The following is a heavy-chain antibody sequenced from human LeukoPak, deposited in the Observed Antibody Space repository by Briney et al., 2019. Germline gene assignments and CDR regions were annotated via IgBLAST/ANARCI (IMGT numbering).Heavy chain of an antibody. D-gene: IGHD4-17*01. J-gene: IGHJ4*02. V-gene: IGHV3-23*01. CDR1: GFTFSTYA. CDR3: AKDALNGDYAH. CDR2: ISGSGTNP. Sequence: GSLRLSCAASGFTFSTYAMTWVRQAPGKGLEWVSGISGSGTNPFYADSVRGRFTISRDNSKNTLYLQMDSLRAEDTAVYFCAKDALNGDYAHWGQGTLVTVSS.